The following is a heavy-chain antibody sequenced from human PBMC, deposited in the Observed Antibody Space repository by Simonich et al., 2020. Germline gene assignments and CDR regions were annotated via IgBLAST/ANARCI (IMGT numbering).Heavy chain of an antibody. CDR1: GFTFSSYS. Sequence: EVQLVESGGGLVKPGGSLRLSCAASGFTFSSYSMNWVRQAPVKGLEWVSSISSNSSYIDYADSVKGRFTISRDNAKNSLYLQMNSLRAEDTAVYYCARKRFLEWFFDYWGQGTLVTVSS. V-gene: IGHV3-21*01. CDR3: ARKRFLEWFFDY. J-gene: IGHJ4*02. CDR2: ISSNSSYI. D-gene: IGHD3-3*01.